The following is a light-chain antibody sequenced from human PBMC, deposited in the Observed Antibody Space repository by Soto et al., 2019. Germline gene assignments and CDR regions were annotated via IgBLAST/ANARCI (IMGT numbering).Light chain of an antibody. V-gene: IGKV1-5*03. CDR3: QQYHIYPVT. CDR1: QSVSTW. Sequence: DIQMTQSPSTLSASVGDRVTITCRASQSVSTWLAWYQQKPGNAPKLLIHKASTLENGVPSMFSGSGSGTDFTLAISSLQPDDFANYYCQQYHIYPVTFGGGTKVEIK. CDR2: KAS. J-gene: IGKJ4*01.